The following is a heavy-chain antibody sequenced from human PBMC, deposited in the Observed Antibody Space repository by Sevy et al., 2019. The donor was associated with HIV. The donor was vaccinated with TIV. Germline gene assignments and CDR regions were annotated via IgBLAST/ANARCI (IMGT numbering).Heavy chain of an antibody. CDR2: SRNKANSYTT. V-gene: IGHV3-72*01. CDR3: TRALIVVAGFFRYYHGMDV. D-gene: IGHD6-19*01. CDR1: GFTFSDHY. J-gene: IGHJ6*02. Sequence: GRSLRLSCAASGFTFSDHYMDWVRQAPGKGLEWIGRSRNKANSYTTEYAASVKGRFTISRDESKNSLYLQMNSLKSEDTAIYYCTRALIVVAGFFRYYHGMDVWGQGTTVTVSS.